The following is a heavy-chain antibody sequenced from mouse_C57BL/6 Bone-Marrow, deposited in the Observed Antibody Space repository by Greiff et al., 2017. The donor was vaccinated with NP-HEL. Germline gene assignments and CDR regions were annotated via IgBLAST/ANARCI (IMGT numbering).Heavy chain of an antibody. J-gene: IGHJ2*01. CDR1: GYTFTSYW. CDR3: AIGPFYYGNFPDY. Sequence: QVQLQQPGAELVKPGASVKVSCKASGYTFTSYWMHWVKQRPGQGLEWIGRIHPSDSDTNYNQKLKGKATLTVDKSASTAYMQLSRLTSEDSAVYYCAIGPFYYGNFPDYWGQGTTLTVSS. V-gene: IGHV1-74*01. D-gene: IGHD2-1*01. CDR2: IHPSDSDT.